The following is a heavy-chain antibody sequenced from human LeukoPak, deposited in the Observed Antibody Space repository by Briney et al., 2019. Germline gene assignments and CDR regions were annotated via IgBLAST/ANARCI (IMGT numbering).Heavy chain of an antibody. CDR2: ISSSGSGGNT. J-gene: IGHJ1*01. CDR3: ARGPYSSSWYDSEYFQH. Sequence: GGSLRLSCAASGVTLSSYAMSWARQAPGKGLEWVSGISSSGSGGNTYYADSVKGRFTISRDSSKNTLFLHMNTLRAEDTAVYYCARGPYSSSWYDSEYFQHWGQGTLVTVSS. CDR1: GVTLSSYA. D-gene: IGHD6-13*01. V-gene: IGHV3-23*01.